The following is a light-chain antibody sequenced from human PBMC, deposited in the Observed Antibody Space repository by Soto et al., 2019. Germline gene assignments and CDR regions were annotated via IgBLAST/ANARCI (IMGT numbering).Light chain of an antibody. CDR1: QSVSSSY. CDR2: GAS. Sequence: PGARVTLSCRASQSVSSSYLTWYQQKPDQAPRLLIYGASTRATSIPARFSGSGSGTDFTLTISSLQPEDFAVYYCQQDYNLLTFGGGTKVEIK. V-gene: IGKV3D-7*01. CDR3: QQDYNLLT. J-gene: IGKJ4*01.